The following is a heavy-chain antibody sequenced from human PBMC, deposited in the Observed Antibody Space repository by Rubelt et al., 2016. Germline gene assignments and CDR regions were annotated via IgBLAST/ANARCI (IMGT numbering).Heavy chain of an antibody. CDR1: GYSFSNYW. CDR3: ARVITMVRGVIRYYSGMDG. V-gene: IGHV5-51*01. D-gene: IGHD3-10*01. J-gene: IGHJ6*02. CDR2: IYPGDSDT. Sequence: EVQLVQSGAEVKKPGESLKISCKGSGYSFSNYWIAWVRQMPGKGLAWMGIIYPGDSDTRYSQRRSATSADRSSRRAYLHGGSLEASVTAIYYGARVITMVRGVIRYYSGMDGWGQGTTVTVSS.